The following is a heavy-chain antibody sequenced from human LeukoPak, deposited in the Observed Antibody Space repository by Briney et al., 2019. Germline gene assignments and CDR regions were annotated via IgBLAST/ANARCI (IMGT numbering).Heavy chain of an antibody. Sequence: GGSLRLSCAASGFTFSRYWMHWVRQAPGKGLVWVSRIDSDGSTTSHADSVKGRFTISRDNAKNTLYLQMNSLRAEDTAVYYCARASLYYYDYMDVWGKGTTVTVSS. CDR3: ARASLYYYDYMDV. CDR1: GFTFSRYW. V-gene: IGHV3-74*01. CDR2: IDSDGSTT. J-gene: IGHJ6*03.